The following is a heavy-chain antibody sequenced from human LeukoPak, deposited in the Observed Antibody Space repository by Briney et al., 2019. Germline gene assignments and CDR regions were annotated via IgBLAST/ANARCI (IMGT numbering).Heavy chain of an antibody. CDR1: GGSFSSGSYY. CDR3: ARLDGYVTTGYYYYYYGMDV. J-gene: IGHJ6*02. V-gene: IGHV4-61*01. Sequence: SETLSLTCTVSGGSFSSGSYYWSWIRQPPGKGLEWIGYIYYSGSTNYNPSLKSRVTISVDTSKNQFSLKLSSVTAADTAVYYCARLDGYVTTGYYYYYYGMDVWGQGTTVTVSS. D-gene: IGHD3-22*01. CDR2: IYYSGST.